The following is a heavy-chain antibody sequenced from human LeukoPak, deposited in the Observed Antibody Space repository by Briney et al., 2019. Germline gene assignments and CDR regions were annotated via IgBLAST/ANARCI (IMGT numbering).Heavy chain of an antibody. D-gene: IGHD3-10*01. J-gene: IGHJ4*02. CDR1: GFTFSSYG. Sequence: GGSLRLSCAASGFTFSSYGMHWVRQAPGKGLGWVAVIWYDGSNKYYADSVKGRFTISRDNSKNTLYLQMNSLRAEDTAVYYCARVGRITMVRGAYYFDYWDQGTLVTVSS. V-gene: IGHV3-33*01. CDR3: ARVGRITMVRGAYYFDY. CDR2: IWYDGSNK.